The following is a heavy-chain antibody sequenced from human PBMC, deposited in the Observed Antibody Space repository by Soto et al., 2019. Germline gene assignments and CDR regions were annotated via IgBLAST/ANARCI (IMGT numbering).Heavy chain of an antibody. CDR2: ISHTGRI. CDR1: GGSISSSFW. D-gene: IGHD4-4*01. CDR3: ARGSLVPVALQYVVH. Sequence: QVQLQESRPGLVKPSETLSLTCGVSGGSISSSFWWSWVRQSPGKGLEWIGEISHTGRINYNPSLKSRVTISIDKTNNQFSVKLRSVTAADTAVYYCARGSLVPVALQYVVHWGQGTLVTVSS. V-gene: IGHV4-4*02. J-gene: IGHJ4*02.